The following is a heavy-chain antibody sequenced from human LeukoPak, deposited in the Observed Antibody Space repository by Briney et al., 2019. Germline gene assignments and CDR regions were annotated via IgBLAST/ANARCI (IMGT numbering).Heavy chain of an antibody. Sequence: GGSLRLSCAASGFSFSDYGIHWVRQAPGRGLEWVAFIRYDGSNRYYAESVRGRFTVSRDNSKNILYLQMNSLRAEDTAVYYCARAAAGTGYFDYWGQGTLVTVSS. V-gene: IGHV3-30*02. CDR3: ARAAAGTGYFDY. CDR1: GFSFSDYG. J-gene: IGHJ4*02. CDR2: IRYDGSNR. D-gene: IGHD6-13*01.